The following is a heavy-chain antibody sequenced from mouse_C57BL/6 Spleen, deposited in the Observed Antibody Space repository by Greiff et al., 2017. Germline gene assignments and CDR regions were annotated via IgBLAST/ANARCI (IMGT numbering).Heavy chain of an antibody. D-gene: IGHD2-1*01. CDR1: GYSITSDY. Sequence: DVKLVESGPGLAKPSQTLSLTCSVTGYSITSDYWNWIRKFPGNKLEYMGYISYSGSTYYNPSLKSRISITRDTSKNQYYLQLNSVTTEDTATNYCAKSDYRNYGAMDYWGQGTSVTVSS. CDR2: ISYSGST. V-gene: IGHV3-8*01. J-gene: IGHJ4*01. CDR3: AKSDYRNYGAMDY.